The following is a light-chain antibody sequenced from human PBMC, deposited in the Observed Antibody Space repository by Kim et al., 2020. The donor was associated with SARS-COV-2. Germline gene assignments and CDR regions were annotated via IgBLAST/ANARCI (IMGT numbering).Light chain of an antibody. CDR3: HQYGSSPRT. CDR2: GAS. Sequence: SPGDRATLSCRASQSVISDYLAWYQQKPGQAPRLLIYGASTRATGIPDRFSGSGSGTDFTLIISRLEPEDFALYYCHQYGSSPRTFGQGTKVDIK. J-gene: IGKJ1*01. V-gene: IGKV3-20*01. CDR1: QSVISDY.